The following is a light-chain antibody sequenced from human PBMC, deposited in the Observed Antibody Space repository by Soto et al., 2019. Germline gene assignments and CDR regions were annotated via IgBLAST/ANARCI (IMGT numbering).Light chain of an antibody. J-gene: IGKJ1*01. CDR3: LQYNRWPPWT. CDR1: QSVNSN. CDR2: GAS. Sequence: EIVMTQSPATLSVSPGERATLSCRASQSVNSNLAWYQQKPGQAPRLLIYGASTRATGIPARFSGSGSGTAFTLTISSLQSGDFAVYYCLQYNRWPPWTFGQGTKVDIK. V-gene: IGKV3-15*01.